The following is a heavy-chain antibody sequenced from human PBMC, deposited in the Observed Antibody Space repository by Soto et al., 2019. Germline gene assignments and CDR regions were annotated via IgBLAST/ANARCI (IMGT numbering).Heavy chain of an antibody. CDR1: NGSIVNYY. CDR3: ASRLTEATTTGDGFDI. V-gene: IGHV4-59*01. D-gene: IGHD3-9*01. CDR2: IYYSGST. J-gene: IGHJ3*02. Sequence: QVQLQESGPGLVKPSETLSLTCTVSNGSIVNYYWSWIRQPPGKGLEWIGFIYYSGSTKYNPSLNSRVTISVDMSKNQNSLRLSSVTAADTAVYYCASRLTEATTTGDGFDIWGQGTMVTVSS.